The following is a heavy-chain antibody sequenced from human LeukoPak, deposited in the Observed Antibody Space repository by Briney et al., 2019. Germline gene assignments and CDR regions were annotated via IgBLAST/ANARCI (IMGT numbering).Heavy chain of an antibody. CDR3: ASKGSSSPRYYYYYMDV. D-gene: IGHD6-13*01. J-gene: IGHJ6*03. CDR1: GGTFSSYA. Sequence: GASVKVSCKASGGTFSSYAISWVRQAPGQGLEWMGGIIPIFGTANYAQKFQGRVTITADKSTSTAYMELSSLRSEDTAVYYCASKGSSSPRYYYYYMDVWGKGTTVTVSS. V-gene: IGHV1-69*06. CDR2: IIPIFGTA.